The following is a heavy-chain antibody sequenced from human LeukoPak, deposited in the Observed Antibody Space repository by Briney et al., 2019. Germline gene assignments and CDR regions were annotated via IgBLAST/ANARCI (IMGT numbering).Heavy chain of an antibody. Sequence: ASVKVSCKASGYTFSDYYMFWVRQAPGQGLEWMGWINPNSGGSNYAQKFQGRVTMTRDTSIRTAYMELSRLLPDDTAVYYCARETLRFLEWHPFDYWGQGTLVTVSS. V-gene: IGHV1-2*02. CDR3: ARETLRFLEWHPFDY. CDR1: GYTFSDYY. D-gene: IGHD3-3*01. CDR2: INPNSGGS. J-gene: IGHJ4*02.